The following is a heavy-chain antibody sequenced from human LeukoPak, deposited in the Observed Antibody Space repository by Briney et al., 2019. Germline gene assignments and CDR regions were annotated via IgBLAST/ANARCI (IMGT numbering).Heavy chain of an antibody. Sequence: ASAKVSCKASGYTFTGYYMHWVRQAPGQGLEWMGRIIPILDIANYAQKFQGRVTITADKSTSTAYMELSSLRSEDTAVYYCARVMSRERAFDIWGQGTMVTVSS. CDR3: ARVMSRERAFDI. CDR2: IIPILDIA. CDR1: GYTFTGYY. D-gene: IGHD3-10*02. J-gene: IGHJ3*02. V-gene: IGHV1-69*04.